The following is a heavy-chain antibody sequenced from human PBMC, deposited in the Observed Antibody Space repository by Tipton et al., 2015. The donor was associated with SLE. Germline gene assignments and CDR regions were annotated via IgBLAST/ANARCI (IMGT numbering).Heavy chain of an antibody. D-gene: IGHD4-17*01. CDR3: ARGEYGEGVDFDL. CDR2: INHSGST. J-gene: IGHJ2*01. V-gene: IGHV4-34*01. CDR1: GGSFSGYY. Sequence: TLSLTCAVYGGSFSGYYWSWIRQPPGKGLEWIGEINHSGSTNYNPSLKSRVTISVDTSKNHFSLKLSSVTAADTAVYYCARGEYGEGVDFDLWGRGTLVIVSS.